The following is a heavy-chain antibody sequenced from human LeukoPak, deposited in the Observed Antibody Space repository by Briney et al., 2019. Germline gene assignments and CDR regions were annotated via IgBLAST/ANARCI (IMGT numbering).Heavy chain of an antibody. CDR3: ARDNSVEDTARWFDP. D-gene: IGHD4-23*01. CDR2: IIPLLGTT. J-gene: IGHJ5*02. Sequence: ASVKVSCKASGGTFSSYAITWVRQAPGQGLEWMGGIIPLLGTTNYAQKLQGRVTMTRDMSTSTDYMELSSLRSEDTAVYYCARDNSVEDTARWFDPWGQGTLVTVSS. V-gene: IGHV1-69*10. CDR1: GGTFSSYA.